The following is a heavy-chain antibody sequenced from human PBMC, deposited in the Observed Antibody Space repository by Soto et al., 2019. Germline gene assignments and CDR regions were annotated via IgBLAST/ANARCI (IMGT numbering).Heavy chain of an antibody. Sequence: QVQLVECGGGVVQPGRSLRLSCAASGFTFSSYAMHWVRQAPGKGLAWVAVISYDGSNKYYADSVKGRFTISRDNSKNPLYLQKNTLTAEDTAVYYCAKDHIRYNSNAFPYYYYPMDVGGQGTTVTVPS. CDR3: AKDHIRYNSNAFPYYYYPMDV. D-gene: IGHD1-1*01. CDR1: GFTFSSYA. CDR2: ISYDGSNK. J-gene: IGHJ6*02. V-gene: IGHV3-30-3*01.